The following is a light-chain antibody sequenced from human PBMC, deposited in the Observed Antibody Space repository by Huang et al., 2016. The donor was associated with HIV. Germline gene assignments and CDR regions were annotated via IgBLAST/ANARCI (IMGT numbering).Light chain of an antibody. V-gene: IGKV2D-29*02. Sequence: DLVMTQTPLFLSVTPGLPASISCKSGQTLLHSDGKIHLSWYLQRPGQSPHLLIYEVSNRFSGVPDRFSGSGSGTDFTLKISRVEAEDVGVYYCMQSIQLPFTFGPGTKVDLK. CDR2: EVS. J-gene: IGKJ3*01. CDR3: MQSIQLPFT. CDR1: QTLLHSDGKIH.